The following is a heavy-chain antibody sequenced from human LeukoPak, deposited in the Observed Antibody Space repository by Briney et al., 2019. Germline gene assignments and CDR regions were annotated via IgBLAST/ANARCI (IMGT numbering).Heavy chain of an antibody. D-gene: IGHD2-15*01. Sequence: GGALRLSCAASGFPFRNEDMTWVRPDPGKKLEWVSYISSSGSTRYYADSVKGRFTISRDYAKNSLYLQMSSLRAEDTAVYYCAREVAATPDYFDYWGQGTLVTVSS. CDR3: AREVAATPDYFDY. CDR1: GFPFRNED. CDR2: ISSSGSTR. J-gene: IGHJ4*02. V-gene: IGHV3-48*03.